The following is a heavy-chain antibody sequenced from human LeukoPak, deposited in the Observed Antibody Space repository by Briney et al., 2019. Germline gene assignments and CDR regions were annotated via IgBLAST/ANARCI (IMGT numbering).Heavy chain of an antibody. CDR1: GYTFTGYY. V-gene: IGHV1-2*05. CDR3: ASLFGIAVAGRDNWFDP. D-gene: IGHD6-19*01. CDR2: INRKSGGK. J-gene: IGHJ5*02. Sequence: ASVKVSCKASGYTFTGYYMNWVRQAPGQGLEWMGRINRKSGGKNYAQKFQGRVTMTRDTSISTAYMDVSRLRSHDTGVYYCASLFGIAVAGRDNWFDPWGQGTLVTGSS.